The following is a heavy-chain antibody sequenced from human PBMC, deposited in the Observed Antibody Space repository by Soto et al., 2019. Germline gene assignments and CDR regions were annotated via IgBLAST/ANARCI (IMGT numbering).Heavy chain of an antibody. CDR1: GFPFITYW. CDR3: ASQGLYYYGLDV. Sequence: PGGSLRLSCAASGFPFITYWMHWVRQAPGKGPVWVSRINNDGSTTRYADSVKGRFTISRDNAKNTLYLQMNSLRAEDTAVYYCASQGLYYYGLDVWGQGTTVTVS. J-gene: IGHJ6*02. CDR2: INNDGSTT. V-gene: IGHV3-74*01.